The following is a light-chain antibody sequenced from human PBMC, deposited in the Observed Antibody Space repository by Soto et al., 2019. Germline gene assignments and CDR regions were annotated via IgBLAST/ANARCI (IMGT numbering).Light chain of an antibody. V-gene: IGKV3-20*01. J-gene: IGKJ2*01. CDR2: GAS. CDR3: QKYGSSLYT. Sequence: EIVLTQSPGTLSLSPGERATLSCRASQSVSSSYLAWYQQKPGQAPRLLIYGASSRATGIADRFSGSGSGTDFTLTMSRLEPEDFAVYYCQKYGSSLYTFGQGTKLEIK. CDR1: QSVSSSY.